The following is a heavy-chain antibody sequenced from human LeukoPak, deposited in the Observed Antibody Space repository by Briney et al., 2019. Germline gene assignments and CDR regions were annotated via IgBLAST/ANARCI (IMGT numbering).Heavy chain of an antibody. V-gene: IGHV1-2*02. CDR1: GYTFTDYY. CDR2: INPNSGGT. Sequence: ASVKVSCKASGYTFTDYYIHWVRQAPGQGLEWMGWINPNSGGTNSAQNFQGRVTMTRDTSVSTAYVELRRLRSDDTAVYYCARVDLAWLLSHGFDVWGQGTMVTVSS. CDR3: ARVDLAWLLSHGFDV. D-gene: IGHD3-3*01. J-gene: IGHJ3*01.